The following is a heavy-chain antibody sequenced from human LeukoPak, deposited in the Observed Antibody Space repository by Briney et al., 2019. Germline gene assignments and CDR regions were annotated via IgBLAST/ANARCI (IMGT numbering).Heavy chain of an antibody. CDR2: IYHSGST. V-gene: IGHV4-30-2*01. D-gene: IGHD6-19*01. Sequence: SQTLSLTCTVSGGSISSAGYSWSWIRQPPGKGLEWIGYIYHSGSTYYNPSLKSRVNISGDRSKNQFSLKLSSVTAADTAVYYCARDQYSSGWTQYFDYWGQGTLVTVSS. J-gene: IGHJ4*02. CDR3: ARDQYSSGWTQYFDY. CDR1: GGSISSAGYS.